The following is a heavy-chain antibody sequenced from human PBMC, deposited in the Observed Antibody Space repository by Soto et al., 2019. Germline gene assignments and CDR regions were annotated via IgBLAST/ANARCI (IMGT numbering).Heavy chain of an antibody. CDR2: ISGSGGST. CDR1: GFTFSNYA. Sequence: GGSLRLSWAASGFTFSNYAMSWIRQAPGKGLEWVSAISGSGGSTYYADSVKGRSTISRDNSKNTLYLQMNSLRAEDTAVYYCAKDYPAASYYYYYYYMDVWGKGTTVTVSS. CDR3: AKDYPAASYYYYYYYMDV. J-gene: IGHJ6*03. V-gene: IGHV3-23*01. D-gene: IGHD2-2*01.